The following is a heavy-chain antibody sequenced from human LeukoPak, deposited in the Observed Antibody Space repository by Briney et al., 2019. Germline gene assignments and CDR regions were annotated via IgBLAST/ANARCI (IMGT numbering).Heavy chain of an antibody. D-gene: IGHD2/OR15-2a*01. CDR3: ARIVLTPPYGMDV. CDR2: ISFGGGHI. J-gene: IGHJ6*02. Sequence: GGSLRLSCVASRFTLSSYSMTWVRRAPGTGLEWVSSISFGGGHIFYTDSVKGRFTIFRDDSKNSLYLEMNSLRAEDTAVYLCARIVLTPPYGMDVWGQGTTVTVSS. CDR1: RFTLSSYS. V-gene: IGHV3-21*01.